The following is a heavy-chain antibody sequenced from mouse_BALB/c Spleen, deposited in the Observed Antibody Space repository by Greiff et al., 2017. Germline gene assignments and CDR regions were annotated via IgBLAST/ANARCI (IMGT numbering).Heavy chain of an antibody. J-gene: IGHJ1*01. CDR2: INPDSSTI. CDR3: ARRYYGSSYDWYFDV. CDR1: GFDFSRYW. Sequence: EVKLVESGGGLVQPGGSLKLSCAASGFDFSRYWMSWVRQAPGKGLEWIGEINPDSSTINYTPSLKDKFIISRDNAKNTLYLQMSKVRSEDTALYYCARRYYGSSYDWYFDVWGAGTTVTVSS. D-gene: IGHD1-1*01. V-gene: IGHV4-1*02.